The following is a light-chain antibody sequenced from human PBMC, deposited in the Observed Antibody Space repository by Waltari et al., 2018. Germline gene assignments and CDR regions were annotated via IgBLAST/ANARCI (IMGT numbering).Light chain of an antibody. Sequence: QSVLTQPPSVSGAPGQMVTISCTGSSSNFGSGSDVHWYQQLPGTAPKLLIYHNTNRPSGVPDRFSGSKSGTSASLAITGLQAEDEADYYCQSYDSSLSDVVFGGGTKLTVL. J-gene: IGLJ2*01. CDR2: HNT. CDR3: QSYDSSLSDVV. CDR1: SSNFGSGSD. V-gene: IGLV1-40*01.